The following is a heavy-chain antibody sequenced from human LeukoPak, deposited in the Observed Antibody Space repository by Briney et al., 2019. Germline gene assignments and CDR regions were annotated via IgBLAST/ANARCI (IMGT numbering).Heavy chain of an antibody. Sequence: SETLSLTCAVYGGSFSGYYWSWNRQPPGKGLEWIGEINHSGSTNYNPTLKSRVTISVDTSKNQFSLKLSSVTAADTAVYYCARVGYSSSSDWFDPWGQGTLVTVSS. CDR2: INHSGST. D-gene: IGHD6-6*01. CDR3: ARVGYSSSSDWFDP. V-gene: IGHV4-34*01. J-gene: IGHJ5*02. CDR1: GGSFSGYY.